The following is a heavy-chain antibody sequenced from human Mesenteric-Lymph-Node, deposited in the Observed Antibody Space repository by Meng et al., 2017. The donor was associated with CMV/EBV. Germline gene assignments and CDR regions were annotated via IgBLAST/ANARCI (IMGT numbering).Heavy chain of an antibody. CDR3: AVRGACVGLGVNY. V-gene: IGHV1-2*02. CDR2: INPKSGGT. J-gene: IGHJ4*02. CDR1: GYTFTGYD. Sequence: ASVKVSCKASGYTFTGYDMHWVRQAPGQGREWMGWINPKSGGTNYPQKFQGRVTMTRDTSISTAYMELSRLRSDDTAVYYCAVRGACVGLGVNYWGQGTLVTVSS. D-gene: IGHD3-16*01.